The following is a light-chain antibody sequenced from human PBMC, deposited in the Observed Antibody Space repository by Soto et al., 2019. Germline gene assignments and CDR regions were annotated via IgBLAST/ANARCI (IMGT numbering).Light chain of an antibody. Sequence: EIVLTQSPGTLSLSPGERATLSCRASQSVISSYLAWYQQKPGQAPRLLIYVASNRATGIPDRFSGSGSGTAFTLTISRLEPEDFAVYYCQQYGTSPRITYGQGTRLEIK. CDR3: QQYGTSPRIT. CDR2: VAS. V-gene: IGKV3-20*01. CDR1: QSVISSY. J-gene: IGKJ5*01.